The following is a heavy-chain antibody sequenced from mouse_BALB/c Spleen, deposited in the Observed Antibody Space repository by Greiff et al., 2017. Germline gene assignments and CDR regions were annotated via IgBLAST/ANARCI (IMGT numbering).Heavy chain of an antibody. V-gene: IGHV14-3*02. CDR3: ARSTGTKAMDY. CDR2: IDPANGNT. Sequence: EVQLQQSGAELVKPGASVKLSCTASGFNIKDTYMHWVKQRPEQGLEWIGRIDPANGNTKYDPKFQGKATITADTSSNTAYLQLSSLTSEDTAVYYCARSTGTKAMDYWGQGTLVTVSA. CDR1: GFNIKDTY. D-gene: IGHD4-1*02. J-gene: IGHJ3*01.